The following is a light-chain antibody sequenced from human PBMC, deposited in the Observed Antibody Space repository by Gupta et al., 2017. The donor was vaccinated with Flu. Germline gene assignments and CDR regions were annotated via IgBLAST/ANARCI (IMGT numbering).Light chain of an antibody. CDR1: TGAVTSGYY. CDR3: LLYRGAAQLGI. J-gene: IGLJ2*01. Sequence: QTVVTQEPSLTVSPGGTVTLTCASSTGAVTSGYYPNWLQQKPGQGLMSLIKITSNKHSWTPVRFAGSLLGGKAEPKLSVVQPEDEAEDEGLLYRGAAQLGIFGGGTKMTVI. V-gene: IGLV7-43*01. CDR2: ITS.